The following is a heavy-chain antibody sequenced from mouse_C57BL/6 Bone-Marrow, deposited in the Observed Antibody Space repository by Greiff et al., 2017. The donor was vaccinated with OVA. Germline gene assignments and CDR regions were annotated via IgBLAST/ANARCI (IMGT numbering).Heavy chain of an antibody. Sequence: VQLQQSGPELVKPGASVKISCKASGYAFSSSWMNWVKQRPGKGLEWIGRIYPGDGDTYYNEKFKGKATLTADKSSSTAYMELRSLTSEDSAVYFCASGAPLPGFAYWGQGTLVTVSA. CDR1: GYAFSSSW. CDR3: ASGAPLPGFAY. J-gene: IGHJ3*01. V-gene: IGHV1-82*01. CDR2: IYPGDGDT.